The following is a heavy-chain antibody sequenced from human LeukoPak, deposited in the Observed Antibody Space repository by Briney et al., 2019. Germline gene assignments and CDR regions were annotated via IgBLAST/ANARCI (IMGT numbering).Heavy chain of an antibody. CDR1: GFTFSDYY. CDR2: ISSSGSTI. J-gene: IGHJ6*03. V-gene: IGHV3-11*04. Sequence: GGSLRLSCAASGFTFSDYYMSWIRQAPGKGLEWVSYISSSGSTIYYADSVKGRFTISRDNAKNSLYLQMNSLRAEDTAVYYCARGTSFDITIFGVVIPSYMDVWGKGTTVTVSS. D-gene: IGHD3-3*01. CDR3: ARGTSFDITIFGVVIPSYMDV.